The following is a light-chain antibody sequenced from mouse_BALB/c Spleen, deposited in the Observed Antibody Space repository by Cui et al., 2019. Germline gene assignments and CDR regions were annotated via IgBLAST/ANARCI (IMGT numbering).Light chain of an antibody. J-gene: IGKJ5*01. CDR1: QNVGTN. CDR3: QQYYSYPLT. Sequence: DIVMTQSQKFMSTSVGDRVSVTCKASQNVGTNVAWYQQKPGQSPKALIYSASYRYGGVPYRFTGSGSVTDFTLTISNVQSEDLAEYFCQQYYSYPLTFGAGTKLELK. CDR2: SAS. V-gene: IGKV6-15*01.